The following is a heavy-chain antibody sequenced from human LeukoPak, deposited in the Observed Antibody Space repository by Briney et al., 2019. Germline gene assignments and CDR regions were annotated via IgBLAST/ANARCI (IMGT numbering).Heavy chain of an antibody. V-gene: IGHV4-59*08. D-gene: IGHD1-26*01. Sequence: SETLSLTCTVSGRSITSYYWSWIRQPPGKGLEWIGYVSYSGSTNYNPSLKSRVTISVDTSKNQFSLKLSSVTAADTAVYYCARRGVGATPLHYFDYWGQGTLVTVSS. CDR3: ARRGVGATPLHYFDY. CDR1: GRSITSYY. J-gene: IGHJ4*02. CDR2: VSYSGST.